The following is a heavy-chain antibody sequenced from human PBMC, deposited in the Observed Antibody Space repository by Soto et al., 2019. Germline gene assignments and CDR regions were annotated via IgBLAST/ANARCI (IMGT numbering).Heavy chain of an antibody. CDR2: IIPIFGTA. Sequence: SVKVSCKASGGTFSSYAISWVRQAPGQGLEWMGGIIPIFGTANYAQKFQGRVTITADESTSTAYMELSSLRSEDTAVYYCASPGRDGYKVYAFDIWGQGTMVTVSS. CDR3: ASPGRDGYKVYAFDI. CDR1: GGTFSSYA. D-gene: IGHD5-12*01. J-gene: IGHJ3*02. V-gene: IGHV1-69*13.